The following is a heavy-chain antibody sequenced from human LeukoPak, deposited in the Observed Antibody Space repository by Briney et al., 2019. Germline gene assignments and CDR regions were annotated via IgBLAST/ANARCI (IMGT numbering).Heavy chain of an antibody. CDR2: IYYSGST. CDR1: GGSISSFY. V-gene: IGHV4-4*07. D-gene: IGHD2-15*01. J-gene: IGHJ3*02. CDR3: ARDVYCSGGSCYEGRYAFDI. Sequence: PSETLSLTCTVSGGSISSFYWSWIRQPAGKGLEWIGRIYYSGSTYYNPSLKSRVTISVDTSKNQFSLKLSSVTAADTAVYYCARDVYCSGGSCYEGRYAFDIWGQGTMVTVSS.